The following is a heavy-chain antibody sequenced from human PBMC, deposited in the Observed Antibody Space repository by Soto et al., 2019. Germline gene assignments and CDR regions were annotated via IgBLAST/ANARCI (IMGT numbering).Heavy chain of an antibody. CDR2: IYYSGST. V-gene: IGHV4-59*08. CDR3: ARHSSSSPGAYYFDY. CDR1: GGSISSYY. D-gene: IGHD6-6*01. J-gene: IGHJ4*02. Sequence: PSETLSLTWTVSGGSISSYYWSWIRQPPGKGLEWIGDIYYSGSTNYNPSLKSRVTISVDTSRNQFSLKLSSVTAADTAVYYCARHSSSSPGAYYFDYWGQGTLVTVSS.